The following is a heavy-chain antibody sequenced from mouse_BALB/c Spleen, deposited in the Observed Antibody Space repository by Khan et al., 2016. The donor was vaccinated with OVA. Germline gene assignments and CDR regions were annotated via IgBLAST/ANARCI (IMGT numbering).Heavy chain of an antibody. J-gene: IGHJ4*01. CDR2: MSYSGST. CDR1: GYSITSDYA. CDR3: ARDGSRYYYAMDY. D-gene: IGHD2-3*01. V-gene: IGHV3-2*02. Sequence: EVQLQESGPGLVKPSQSLSLTCIVTGYSITSDYAWNWIRQFPGNKLEWMGYMSYSGSTNYNPSLKSRISITRDTSKNQFFMQLNSVTTEDTATYYCARDGSRYYYAMDYWGQGTSVTVSS.